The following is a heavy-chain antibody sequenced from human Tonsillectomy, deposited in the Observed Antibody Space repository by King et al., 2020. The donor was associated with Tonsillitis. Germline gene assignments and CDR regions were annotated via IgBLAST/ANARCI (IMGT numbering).Heavy chain of an antibody. V-gene: IGHV4-34*01. Sequence: VQLQQWGAGLLKPSETLSLTCAVYGGSFSGYYWSWIRQPPGKGLEWIGEINHSGSTNYNPSLKSRVTISVDTSKNQFSLKLSSVTAADTAVDYWARGSMRVSRDTPPEYGMDVWGQGTTVTVSS. CDR2: INHSGST. D-gene: IGHD5-18*01. CDR3: ARGSMRVSRDTPPEYGMDV. CDR1: GGSFSGYY. J-gene: IGHJ6*02.